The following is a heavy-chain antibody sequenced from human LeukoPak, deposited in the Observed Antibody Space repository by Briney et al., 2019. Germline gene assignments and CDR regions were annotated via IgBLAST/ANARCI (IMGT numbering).Heavy chain of an antibody. D-gene: IGHD2-15*01. CDR3: AKGRVGYCSGGSCNDAFDI. CDR2: ISGSGGST. J-gene: IGHJ3*02. V-gene: IGHV3-23*01. Sequence: QPGGSLRLSCAASGFTFSSYAMSWVRQAPGKGLEWVSAISGSGGSTYYADSVKGRFTISRDNSKNTLYLQMNSLRAEDTAVYYCAKGRVGYCSGGSCNDAFDIWGQGTMVTVSS. CDR1: GFTFSSYA.